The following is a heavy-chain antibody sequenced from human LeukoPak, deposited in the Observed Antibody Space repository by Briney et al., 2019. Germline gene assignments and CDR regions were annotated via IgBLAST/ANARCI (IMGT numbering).Heavy chain of an antibody. Sequence: PSETLSLTCTISGSSITSVSHYWGWIRQPPGKGLEWIGDIYYIGSTYYSPSLRSRVTMSVHTSENQFSLRLNSATAVDTAVYYCARRWGNIVGVTYEYWGQGTLVTVSS. CDR3: ARRWGNIVGVTYEY. V-gene: IGHV4-39*01. D-gene: IGHD3-16*01. CDR2: IYYIGST. J-gene: IGHJ4*02. CDR1: GSSITSVSHY.